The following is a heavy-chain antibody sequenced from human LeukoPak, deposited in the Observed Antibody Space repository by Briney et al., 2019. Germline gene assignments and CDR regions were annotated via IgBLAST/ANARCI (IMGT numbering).Heavy chain of an antibody. V-gene: IGHV4-59*01. CDR1: GGSISSYY. CDR2: IYYSGST. D-gene: IGHD6-25*01. J-gene: IGHJ6*03. CDR3: ARDASGPMDV. Sequence: PSETLSLTCTVSGGSISSYYWSWLRQPPGKGLEWIGYIYYSGSTNYNPSLKSRVTISVDTSKNQFSLKVTSVTAADTAVYYCARDASGPMDVWGKGTTVTVSS.